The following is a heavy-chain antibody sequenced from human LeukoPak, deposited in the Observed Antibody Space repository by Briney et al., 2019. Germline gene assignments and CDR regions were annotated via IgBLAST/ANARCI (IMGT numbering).Heavy chain of an antibody. CDR1: GFTFSSSA. J-gene: IGHJ5*02. V-gene: IGHV3-23*01. D-gene: IGHD3-16*01. CDR2: VSGSGDST. Sequence: GGSLRLSCAASGFTFSSSAMSWVRQAPGKGLEWVSLVSGSGDSTYYADSVKGRFTISRDNSKNTLFLQMNSLRAEDTAVYYCAKEHPLGANWFDPWGQGTLVTVSS. CDR3: AKEHPLGANWFDP.